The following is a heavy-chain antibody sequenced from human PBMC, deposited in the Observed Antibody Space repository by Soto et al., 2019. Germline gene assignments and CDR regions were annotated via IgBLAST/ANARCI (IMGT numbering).Heavy chain of an antibody. J-gene: IGHJ6*02. Sequence: QVQLVQSGDEVKKPGASVKVSCKASGYTFTTYGISWVRQAPGQGLEWKGWIRAYNGDTKYAQNVQDRVSMATDTPTSTAYMELRSLRSDDTAVYYCAREGSWPYYCYSMDVWGQGTTVTVSS. V-gene: IGHV1-18*01. CDR3: AREGSWPYYCYSMDV. D-gene: IGHD6-13*01. CDR1: GYTFTTYG. CDR2: IRAYNGDT.